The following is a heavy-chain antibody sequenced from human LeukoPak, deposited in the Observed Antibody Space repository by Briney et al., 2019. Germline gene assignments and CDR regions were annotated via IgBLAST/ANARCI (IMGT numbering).Heavy chain of an antibody. V-gene: IGHV1-69*02. CDR1: GGTLSSYT. J-gene: IGHJ4*02. CDR2: IIPILGIA. D-gene: IGHD3-22*01. Sequence: ASVKVSCKASGGTLSSYTISWVRQAPGQGLEWMGRIIPILGIANYAQKFQGRVTITADKSTSTAYMELSSLRSEDTAVYYCARAGSSGYYPDYWGQGTLVTVSS. CDR3: ARAGSSGYYPDY.